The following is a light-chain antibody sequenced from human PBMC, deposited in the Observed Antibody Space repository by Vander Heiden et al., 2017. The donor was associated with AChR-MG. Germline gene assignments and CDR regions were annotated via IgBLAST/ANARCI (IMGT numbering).Light chain of an antibody. Sequence: EIVLTQSPATLSLSPGERATLSCRASQSVSSHLAWYQQRPGQAPSLLIYDASKRATGIPARFSGGGSGTDFTLTISSLEPEDFAVYYCQQRSNWPYTFGQGTKLEIK. J-gene: IGKJ2*01. V-gene: IGKV3-11*01. CDR2: DAS. CDR3: QQRSNWPYT. CDR1: QSVSSH.